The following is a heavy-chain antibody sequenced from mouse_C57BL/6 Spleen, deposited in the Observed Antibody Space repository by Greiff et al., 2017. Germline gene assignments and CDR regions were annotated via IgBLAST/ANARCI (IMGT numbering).Heavy chain of an antibody. CDR3: ARETTALDY. Sequence: EVKLEESGGGLVKPGGSLKLSCAASGFTFSSYALSWVRPTPEKRLEWVATISDGGSYTYYPDNVKGRFTISRDNAKNNLYLQMSHLRSEDTAMYYCARETTALDYWGQGTTLTVSS. D-gene: IGHD1-2*01. J-gene: IGHJ2*01. V-gene: IGHV5-4*01. CDR1: GFTFSSYA. CDR2: ISDGGSYT.